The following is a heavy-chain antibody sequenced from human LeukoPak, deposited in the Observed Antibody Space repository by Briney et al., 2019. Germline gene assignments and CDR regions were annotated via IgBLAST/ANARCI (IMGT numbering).Heavy chain of an antibody. CDR1: GFTFSSYA. Sequence: PGGSLRLSCAASGFTFSSYAMSWVRQAPGKGLEWVSTITTSGSSTYYADSVKGRFTISRDNSKNTLHLQMNSLRADDTAVYYCAKGHSSAWYGDAFDIWGQGTMVTVSS. J-gene: IGHJ3*02. CDR2: ITTSGSST. CDR3: AKGHSSAWYGDAFDI. D-gene: IGHD6-19*01. V-gene: IGHV3-23*01.